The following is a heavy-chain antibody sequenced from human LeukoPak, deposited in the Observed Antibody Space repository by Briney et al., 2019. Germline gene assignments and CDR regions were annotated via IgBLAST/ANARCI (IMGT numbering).Heavy chain of an antibody. CDR2: IFYSGGT. CDR3: ARDKQPGDY. J-gene: IGHJ4*02. Sequence: SEALSLTCTVSGGSMSRYYWGWIRPPPGKGREWLGYIFYSGGTHYNPSLKSRVTISVDTSKNQFSLKLSSVTAADTAVYYCARDKQPGDYWGQGTLVTVSS. V-gene: IGHV4-59*01. CDR1: GGSMSRYY. D-gene: IGHD5-18*01.